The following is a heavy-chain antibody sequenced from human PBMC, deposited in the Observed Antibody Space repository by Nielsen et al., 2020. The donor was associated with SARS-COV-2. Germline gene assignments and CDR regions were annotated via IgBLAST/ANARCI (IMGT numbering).Heavy chain of an antibody. CDR2: IWYDGSNK. D-gene: IGHD6-13*01. CDR1: GFSFNNFG. J-gene: IGHJ4*02. V-gene: IGHV3-30*02. CDR3: TKGAQLGDY. Sequence: GESLKISCAASGFSFNNFGMHWVRQAPGKGLEWVAVIWYDGSNKYYADSVKGRFTISRDNSKNTLYLQMNSLRVEDTAIYYCTKGAQLGDYWGQGTLVTVSS.